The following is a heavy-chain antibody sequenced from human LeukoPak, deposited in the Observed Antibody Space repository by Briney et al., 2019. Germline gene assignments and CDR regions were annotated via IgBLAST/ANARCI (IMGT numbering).Heavy chain of an antibody. J-gene: IGHJ4*02. CDR1: GGSISSHY. V-gene: IGHV4-59*11. CDR3: ARNIAAAFDY. Sequence: SETLSLTCTLSGGSISSHYWSWIRQPPGKGLEWIGYIYYSGSTNYNPSLKSRVTISVDTSKNQFSLKLSSVTAADTAVYYCARNIAAAFDYWGQGTLVTVSS. D-gene: IGHD6-13*01. CDR2: IYYSGST.